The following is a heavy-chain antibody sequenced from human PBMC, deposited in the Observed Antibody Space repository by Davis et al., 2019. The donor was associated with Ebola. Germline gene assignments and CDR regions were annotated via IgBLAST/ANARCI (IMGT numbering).Heavy chain of an antibody. CDR2: IFPGDSDT. CDR3: ARDSSSWTYNWFDP. CDR1: GYSFTKYW. J-gene: IGHJ5*02. V-gene: IGHV5-51*01. Sequence: GESLKISCKGSGYSFTKYWIGWVRQMPGKGLEWMGIIFPGDSDTRYSPSFQGQVTISADKSINTAYLQWSSLKASDTAMYYCARDSSSWTYNWFDPWGQGTLVTVSS. D-gene: IGHD6-13*01.